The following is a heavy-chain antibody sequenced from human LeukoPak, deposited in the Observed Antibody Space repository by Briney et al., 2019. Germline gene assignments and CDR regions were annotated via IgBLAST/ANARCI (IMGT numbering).Heavy chain of an antibody. CDR1: GLTSTNFA. CDR2: IIVGSGAT. V-gene: IGHV1-58*01. D-gene: IGHD3-16*01. Sequence: SVKVSCKASGLTSTNFAVQWVRQARGQRLEWIGWIIVGSGATKCAQDFQERVTITRDLSTSTLYMELRSLTSEDTAVYYCAADLSNPRMGASYLDSWGQGTLVTVSS. J-gene: IGHJ4*02. CDR3: AADLSNPRMGASYLDS.